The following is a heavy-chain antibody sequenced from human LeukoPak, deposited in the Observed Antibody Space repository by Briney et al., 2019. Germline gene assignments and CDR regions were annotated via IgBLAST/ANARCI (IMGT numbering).Heavy chain of an antibody. J-gene: IGHJ6*04. V-gene: IGHV3-7*03. CDR3: AGGSGMEV. CDR2: IKKDGSGI. CDR1: GFPFSNSW. Sequence: PGGSLRLSCAVSGFPFSNSWMYWVRQAPGKGLEGVSYIKKDGSGIYYVDSVKGRFIISRDNARNSLYLQMNSLRVEGTAVYFCAGGSGMEVWGKGTAVTVPS.